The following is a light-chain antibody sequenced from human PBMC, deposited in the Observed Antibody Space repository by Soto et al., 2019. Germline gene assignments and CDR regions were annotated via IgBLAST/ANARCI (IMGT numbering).Light chain of an antibody. J-gene: IGKJ4*01. CDR2: GAS. CDR1: QSVSSD. V-gene: IGKV3-15*01. Sequence: IVMKKSRTSLCVDQREGATLSCRASQSVSSDLAWYHQKPGQAPKLLIYGASIMASGVPDRFSGSGSGTDFTLSICSLQAEDFTRYSCHEVEDSLRTCAGGTKVDIK. CDR3: HEVEDSLRT.